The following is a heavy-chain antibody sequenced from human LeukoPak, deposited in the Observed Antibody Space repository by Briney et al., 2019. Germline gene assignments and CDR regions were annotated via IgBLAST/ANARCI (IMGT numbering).Heavy chain of an antibody. CDR3: ASDPGRGSYYLLLFKS. D-gene: IGHD3-10*01. CDR2: IYYSGTGST. CDR1: GGFINRSSNY. V-gene: IGHV4-39*01. Sequence: SETLSLTCTVSGGFINRSSNYWGWIRQPPGKGLEWIGIIYYSGTGSTYYNPSLKSRVTISVDTSKNQFSLRLSSVTAADTAVYYCASDPGRGSYYLLLFKSWGQGTLVTVSS. J-gene: IGHJ5*02.